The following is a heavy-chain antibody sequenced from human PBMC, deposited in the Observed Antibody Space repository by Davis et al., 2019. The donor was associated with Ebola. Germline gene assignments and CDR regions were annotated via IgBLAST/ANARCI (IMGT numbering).Heavy chain of an antibody. CDR3: ARDGVGASPLDY. V-gene: IGHV4-38-2*02. CDR2: IYHSGST. J-gene: IGHJ4*02. Sequence: MPSETLSLTCSVSGYSISKGFSWGWIRRPPGKGLEWIGSIYHSGSTNYKPSLKSRVTMSVDASNNQFSLTLRSVTAADTAVYYCARDGVGASPLDYWGQGTPVTVSS. D-gene: IGHD1-26*01. CDR1: GYSISKGFS.